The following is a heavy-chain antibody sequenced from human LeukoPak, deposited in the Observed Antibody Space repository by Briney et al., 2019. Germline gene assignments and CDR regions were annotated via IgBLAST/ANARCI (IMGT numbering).Heavy chain of an antibody. V-gene: IGHV3-30-3*01. D-gene: IGHD3-22*01. J-gene: IGHJ4*02. CDR1: GLTLSSYA. CDR2: ISYDGSNK. Sequence: GGSLRLSCAASGLTLSSYAMHWVRQAPGKGLEWVAVISYDGSNKYYADSVKGRFTISRDNSKNTLYLQMNSLRAEDTAVYYCARDNYYDSSGLDYWGQGTLVTVSS. CDR3: ARDNYYDSSGLDY.